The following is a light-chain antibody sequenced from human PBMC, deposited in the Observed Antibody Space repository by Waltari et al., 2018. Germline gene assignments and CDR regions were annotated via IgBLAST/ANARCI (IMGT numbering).Light chain of an antibody. V-gene: IGLV2-14*01. CDR2: DVS. CDR1: SSDVGGYNY. J-gene: IGLJ3*02. CDR3: CSFTSRSTWV. Sequence: QSALTQPASVSGSPGQSITLSCTGTSSDVGGYNYVSWYQQHPGKVPKLLIFDVSNRPSGFSNRFAGSKSGNTASLTISGLQAEDESDYYCCSFTSRSTWVFGGGTKLTVL.